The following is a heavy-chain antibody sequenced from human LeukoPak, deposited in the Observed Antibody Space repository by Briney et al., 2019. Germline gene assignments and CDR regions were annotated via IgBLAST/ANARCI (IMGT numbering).Heavy chain of an antibody. CDR1: GFTFSSYA. J-gene: IGHJ4*02. CDR3: ARGIAAAGPFDH. Sequence: PGGSLRLSCAASGFTFSSYAMHWVRQAPGKGLEWVAVISYDGSNKYYADSVKGRFTISRDNSKNTLYLQMNSLRAEDTAVYYCARGIAAAGPFDHWGQGTLVTVSS. CDR2: ISYDGSNK. D-gene: IGHD6-13*01. V-gene: IGHV3-30*01.